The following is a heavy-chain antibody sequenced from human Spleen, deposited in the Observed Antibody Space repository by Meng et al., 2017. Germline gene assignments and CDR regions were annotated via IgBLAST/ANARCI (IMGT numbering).Heavy chain of an antibody. CDR2: LNWNGGST. CDR1: GFTFDDFG. V-gene: IGHV3-20*04. J-gene: IGHJ6*02. Sequence: GGSLRLSCAASGFTFDDFGMSWVRQAPGKGLEWVSGLNWNGGSTGYADSVKGRFTISRDNAKNSLYLQMNSLRAEDTALYYCARGLPALIVGPTYYGLDVWGQGTTVTVSS. D-gene: IGHD1-26*01. CDR3: ARGLPALIVGPTYYGLDV.